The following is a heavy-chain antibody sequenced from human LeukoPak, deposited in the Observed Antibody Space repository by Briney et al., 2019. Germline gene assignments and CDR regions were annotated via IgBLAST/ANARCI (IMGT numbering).Heavy chain of an antibody. CDR1: GFTFSSYS. CDR3: AKDIRYFDWLLDH. J-gene: IGHJ4*02. Sequence: GGSLRLSCAASGFTFSSYSMNWVRQAPGKGLEWVSSINSNSRYKYYADSVKGRFTISRDNAKNSLYLQMNSLRAEDTAVYYCAKDIRYFDWLLDHWGQGTLVTVSS. D-gene: IGHD3-9*01. CDR2: INSNSRYK. V-gene: IGHV3-21*01.